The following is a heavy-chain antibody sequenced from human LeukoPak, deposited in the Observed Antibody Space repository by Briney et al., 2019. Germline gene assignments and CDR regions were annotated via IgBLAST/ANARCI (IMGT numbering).Heavy chain of an antibody. V-gene: IGHV3-30-3*02. Sequence: GGSLRLSWVASAFTFSSYGMHWVRQAPGKGLEWVAVISYDGSNKYYADSVKGRFTISRDNSKNTLYLQMNSLRAEDTAVYYCAKKGYSSPKGAFDIWGQGTMVTVSS. J-gene: IGHJ3*02. CDR2: ISYDGSNK. CDR1: AFTFSSYG. D-gene: IGHD6-19*01. CDR3: AKKGYSSPKGAFDI.